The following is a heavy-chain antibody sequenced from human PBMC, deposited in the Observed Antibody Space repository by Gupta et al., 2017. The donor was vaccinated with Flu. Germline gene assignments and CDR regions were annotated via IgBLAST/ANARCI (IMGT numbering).Heavy chain of an antibody. V-gene: IGHV4-4*07. Sequence: WIRQPAGKGLEWIGRIYTSGSTNYNPSLKSRVTMSVDTSKNQFSLKLSSVTAADTAVYYCARDSGITGTIDYWGQGTLVTVSS. D-gene: IGHD1-7*01. CDR2: IYTSGST. CDR3: ARDSGITGTIDY. J-gene: IGHJ4*02.